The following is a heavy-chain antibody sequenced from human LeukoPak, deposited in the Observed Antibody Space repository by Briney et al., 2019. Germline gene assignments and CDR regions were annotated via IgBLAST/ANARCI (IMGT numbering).Heavy chain of an antibody. CDR3: AKDIGRTVTTLGV. J-gene: IGHJ4*02. Sequence: PGGSLRLSCAASGFTFSSYSMNWVRQAPGKGLEWVSSISSSSSYKYYTDSVKGRFTISRDNAKNSLYLQMNSLRVDDTALYYCAKDIGRTVTTLGVWGQGTLVTVSS. D-gene: IGHD4-17*01. CDR2: ISSSSSYK. CDR1: GFTFSSYS. V-gene: IGHV3-21*04.